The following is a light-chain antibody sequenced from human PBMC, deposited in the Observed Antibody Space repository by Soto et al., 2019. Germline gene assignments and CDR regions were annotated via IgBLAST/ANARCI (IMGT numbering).Light chain of an antibody. CDR3: QQYASPPGT. Sequence: EIVLTQSPGTLSLSPGERATLSCRASQSISSDVLAWYPPKPGQAPRLLGYGASNRATGIPDRFSGGGYGTDFHLILSRVELDDFAVYYCQQYASPPGTVGQGTK. J-gene: IGKJ1*01. CDR2: GAS. CDR1: QSISSDV. V-gene: IGKV3-20*01.